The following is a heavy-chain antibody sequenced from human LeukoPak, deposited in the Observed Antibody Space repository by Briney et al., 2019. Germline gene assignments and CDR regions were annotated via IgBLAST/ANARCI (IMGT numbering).Heavy chain of an antibody. CDR3: ARGRYCSADICSGGDAFDI. D-gene: IGHD2-15*01. CDR1: GGSINNYY. CDR2: IYTRGST. V-gene: IGHV4-4*07. J-gene: IGHJ3*02. Sequence: PSETLSLTCTVSGGSINNYYWSWFRQPAGKGLEWIGRIYTRGSTNYNPSLKSRVTMSVDTSKNQFSLKLSSVTAADTAVYYCARGRYCSADICSGGDAFDIWGQGTMVSVSS.